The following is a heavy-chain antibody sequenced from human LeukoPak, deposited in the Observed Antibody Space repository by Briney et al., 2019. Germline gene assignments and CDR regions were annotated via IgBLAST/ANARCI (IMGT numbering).Heavy chain of an antibody. CDR1: GFTFSSYA. D-gene: IGHD4-23*01. J-gene: IGHJ6*03. V-gene: IGHV3-30*01. Sequence: PGRSLRLSCAASGFTFSSYAMHWVRQAPGKGLEWVAVISYDGSNKYYADSVKGRFTISRDNSKNTLYLQMNSLRAEDTAVYYCARVSTVVLGYYYMDVWGKGTTVTVSS. CDR3: ARVSTVVLGYYYMDV. CDR2: ISYDGSNK.